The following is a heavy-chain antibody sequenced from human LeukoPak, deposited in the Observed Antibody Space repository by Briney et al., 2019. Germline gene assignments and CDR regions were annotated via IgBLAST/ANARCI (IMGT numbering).Heavy chain of an antibody. D-gene: IGHD3-22*01. Sequence: PSETLSLTCTVSGGSISNYYWSWIRQPPGKGLEWIGYIYYSGSTNYNPSLKSRVTISVDTSKNQFSLKLRSVTAADTAIYYCAREIYYDSSAYDYWGQGTLVTVSS. CDR3: AREIYYDSSAYDY. CDR1: GGSISNYY. J-gene: IGHJ4*02. CDR2: IYYSGST. V-gene: IGHV4-59*12.